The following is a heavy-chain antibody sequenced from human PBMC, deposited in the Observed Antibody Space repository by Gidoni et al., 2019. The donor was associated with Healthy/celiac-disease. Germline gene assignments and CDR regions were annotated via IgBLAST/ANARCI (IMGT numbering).Heavy chain of an antibody. V-gene: IGHV4-30-4*01. D-gene: IGHD1-26*01. Sequence: QVQLQESGPGLVKPSQTLSLTCTVSGGSISSGDYYWSWIRQPPGKGLEWIGYIYYSGSTYYNPSLKSRVTISVDTSKNQFSLKLSSVTAADTAVYYCARVGPQRPTIKSPNWYFDLWGRGTLVTVSS. J-gene: IGHJ2*01. CDR3: ARVGPQRPTIKSPNWYFDL. CDR1: GGSISSGDYY. CDR2: IYYSGST.